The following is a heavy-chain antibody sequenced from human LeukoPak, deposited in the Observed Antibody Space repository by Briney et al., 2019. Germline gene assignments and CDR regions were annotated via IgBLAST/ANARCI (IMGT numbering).Heavy chain of an antibody. Sequence: ASVKVSCKASGYTFTSYGISWVRQAPGQGLEWMGWISAYNGNTNYAQKLQGKVTMTTDTSTSTAYMELRSLRSGDTAVYYCARGVYDFWSGYQNPFDYWGQGTLVTVSS. CDR1: GYTFTSYG. J-gene: IGHJ4*02. CDR3: ARGVYDFWSGYQNPFDY. D-gene: IGHD3-3*01. CDR2: ISAYNGNT. V-gene: IGHV1-18*01.